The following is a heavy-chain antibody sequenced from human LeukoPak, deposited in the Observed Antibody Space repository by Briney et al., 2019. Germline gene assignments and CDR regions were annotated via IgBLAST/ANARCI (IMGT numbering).Heavy chain of an antibody. J-gene: IGHJ4*02. CDR3: AKDGVVVPAASPFDY. CDR2: ISGSGGST. CDR1: GFTFSSYA. V-gene: IGHV3-23*01. Sequence: GGSLRLSCAASGFTFSSYAMSWVRQAPGKGLEWVSAISGSGGSTYDADSVKGRFTISRDNSKSTLYLQMNSLRAEDTAVYYCAKDGVVVPAASPFDYWGQGTLVTVSS. D-gene: IGHD2-2*01.